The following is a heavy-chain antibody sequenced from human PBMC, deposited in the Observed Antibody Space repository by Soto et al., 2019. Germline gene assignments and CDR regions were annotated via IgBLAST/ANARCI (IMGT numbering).Heavy chain of an antibody. J-gene: IGHJ4*02. Sequence: QVHLVQSGAAVQKPGASVKVSCTATGYSFTGNSMHWVRQAPGQGLEWMGWINPNDGGTNYAQKFQGRVTMTRDTSISTAYMDLSRLRSDDRAVYYCAMQRGGVVYWCQGNLVTVSS. V-gene: IGHV1-2*02. CDR1: GYSFTGNS. CDR3: AMQRGGVVY. CDR2: INPNDGGT. D-gene: IGHD6-25*01.